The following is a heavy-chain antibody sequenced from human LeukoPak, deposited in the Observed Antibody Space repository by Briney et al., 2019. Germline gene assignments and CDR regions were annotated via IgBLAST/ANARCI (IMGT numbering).Heavy chain of an antibody. V-gene: IGHV3-15*01. Sequence: GGSLRLSCAASGFTFSSYAMSWVRQAAGKGLEWVGRIKSKTDGGTTDYAAPVKGRFTISRDDSKNTLYLQMNSLKTEDTTVYYCTTGVLDYWGQGTLVTVSS. CDR1: GFTFSSYA. D-gene: IGHD1-1*01. CDR2: IKSKTDGGTT. CDR3: TTGVLDY. J-gene: IGHJ4*02.